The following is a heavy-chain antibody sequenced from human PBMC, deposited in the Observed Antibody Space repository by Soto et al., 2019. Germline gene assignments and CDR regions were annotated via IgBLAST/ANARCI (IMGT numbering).Heavy chain of an antibody. J-gene: IGHJ4*02. V-gene: IGHV1-18*01. CDR3: ARVIASAADFDY. CDR1: GYTFTSYG. Sequence: QVQLVQSGAEVKKPAASVKVSCKASGYTFTSYGLSWVRQAPGQGLEWMGWISAYNRNTNYAQKLQGRVTMTTDTSTSTAYMEPTSLRPDDTAVYYCARVIASAADFDYWGQGTLVTVSS. CDR2: ISAYNRNT. D-gene: IGHD6-13*01.